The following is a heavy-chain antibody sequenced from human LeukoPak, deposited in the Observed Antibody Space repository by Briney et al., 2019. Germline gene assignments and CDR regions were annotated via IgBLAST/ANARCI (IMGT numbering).Heavy chain of an antibody. CDR1: GYTFTSYA. CDR3: ASPHTNDEYGSGSQYDY. V-gene: IGHV1-3*03. CDR2: INAGNGNT. Sequence: GASVKVSCKASGYTFTSYAMHWVRQAPGQRLEWMGWINAGNGNTKYSQEFQGRVTITRDTSASTAYMELSSLRSEDTAVYYCASPHTNDEYGSGSQYDYWGQGTLVTVSS. D-gene: IGHD3-10*01. J-gene: IGHJ4*02.